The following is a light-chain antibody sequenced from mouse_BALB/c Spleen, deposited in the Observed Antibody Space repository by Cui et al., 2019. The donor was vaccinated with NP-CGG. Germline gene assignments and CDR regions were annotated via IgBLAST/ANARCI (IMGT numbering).Light chain of an antibody. J-gene: IGLJ1*01. V-gene: IGLV1*01. CDR3: ALWYSNHWV. Sequence: QAVVTQESALTTSPGETVTLTCRSSTGAVTTNNYANWVQEKPDHLFTGLIGGTNNRPPGVPARCSGSLIGDKAALTITGAQTEEEATYFCALWYSNHWVFGGGTKLTVL. CDR2: GTN. CDR1: TGAVTTNNY.